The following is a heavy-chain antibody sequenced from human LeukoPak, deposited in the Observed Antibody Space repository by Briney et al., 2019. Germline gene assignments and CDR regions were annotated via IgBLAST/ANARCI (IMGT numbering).Heavy chain of an antibody. V-gene: IGHV4-61*05. CDR2: IHHSGST. CDR1: GGSISSSSYY. CDR3: ARPMIRGVNDALDI. D-gene: IGHD3-10*01. J-gene: IGHJ3*02. Sequence: SETLSLTCTVSGGSISSSSYYWGWIRQPPGKGLEWIGYIHHSGSTNYNPSLKSRVTISVDTSKNQFSLDLSSVTAADTAVYYCARPMIRGVNDALDIWGQGTMVTVSS.